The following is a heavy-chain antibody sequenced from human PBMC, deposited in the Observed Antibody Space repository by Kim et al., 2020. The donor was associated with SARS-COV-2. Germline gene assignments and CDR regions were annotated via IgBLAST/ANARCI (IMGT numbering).Heavy chain of an antibody. CDR3: ARDGGMVTTPWSEAVY. D-gene: IGHD4-17*01. CDR2: ISAYNGNT. Sequence: ASVKVSCKASGYTFTNYGISWVRQAPGQGLEWMGWISAYNGNTNYAQKLQGRVTMTTDTSTSTAYMDLRSLRSDDTAVYYCARDGGMVTTPWSEAVYWGQGTLVTVSS. V-gene: IGHV1-18*04. CDR1: GYTFTNYG. J-gene: IGHJ4*02.